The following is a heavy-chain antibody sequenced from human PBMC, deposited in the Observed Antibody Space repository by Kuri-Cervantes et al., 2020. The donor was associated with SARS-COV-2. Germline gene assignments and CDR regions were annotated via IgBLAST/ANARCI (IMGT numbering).Heavy chain of an antibody. CDR2: IWYDGSNK. V-gene: IGHV3-33*01. D-gene: IGHD1-7*01. CDR1: GFTFSSYG. Sequence: GGSLRLSCAASGFTFSSYGMHWVRQVPGKGLEGVAVIWYDGSNKYYVDSVKGRFTISRDNSKNTLYMQMNSLSAEETAVYYCAAELVAAYGMDVWGQGTTVTVSS. J-gene: IGHJ6*02. CDR3: AAELVAAYGMDV.